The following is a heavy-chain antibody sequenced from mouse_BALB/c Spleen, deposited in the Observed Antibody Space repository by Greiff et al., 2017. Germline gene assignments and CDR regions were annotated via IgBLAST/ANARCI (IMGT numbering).Heavy chain of an antibody. CDR1: GDSITSGY. J-gene: IGHJ4*01. V-gene: IGHV3-8*02. CDR3: ARYIDYPYAMDY. CDR2: ISYSGST. Sequence: EVKLMESGPSLVKPSQTLSLTCSVTGDSITSGYWNWIRKFPGNKLEYMGYISYSGSTYYNPSLKSRISITRDTSKNQYYLQLNSVTTEDTATYYCARYIDYPYAMDYWGQGTSVTVSS. D-gene: IGHD2-4*01.